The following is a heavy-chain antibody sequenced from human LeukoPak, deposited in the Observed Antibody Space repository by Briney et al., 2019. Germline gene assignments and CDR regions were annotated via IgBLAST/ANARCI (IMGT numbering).Heavy chain of an antibody. D-gene: IGHD1-7*01. CDR3: ARDRDWNSGFDY. V-gene: IGHV3-7*01. CDR1: GFTLSSYW. Sequence: PGGSLRLSCAASGFTLSSYWMSWVRQAPGKGLEWVANIKQDGSEKYYADSVKGRFTISRDNSKNTLYLQMNSLRAEDTAVYYCARDRDWNSGFDYWGQGTLVTVSS. J-gene: IGHJ4*02. CDR2: IKQDGSEK.